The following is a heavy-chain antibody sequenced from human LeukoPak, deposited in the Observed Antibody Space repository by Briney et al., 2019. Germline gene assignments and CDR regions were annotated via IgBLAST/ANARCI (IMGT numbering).Heavy chain of an antibody. CDR2: IYHSGSGST. V-gene: IGHV4-30-2*03. CDR1: GGSISSGGHS. CDR3: ARHYGP. D-gene: IGHD3-10*01. Sequence: SSETLSLTCTVSGGSISSGGHSWSWIRQPPGKGLEWIGYIYHSGSGSTYYNPSLKSRVTISVDTSKNQFSLKLNSVTAADTAVYYCARHYGPWGQGTLVTVSS. J-gene: IGHJ5*02.